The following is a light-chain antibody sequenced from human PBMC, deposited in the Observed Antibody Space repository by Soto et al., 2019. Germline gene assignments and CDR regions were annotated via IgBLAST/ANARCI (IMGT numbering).Light chain of an antibody. CDR1: QSVSSSY. CDR2: GAS. V-gene: IGKV3-20*01. J-gene: IGKJ2*01. Sequence: EIVLTQSPGTLSLSPGERATLSCRASQSVSSSYLAWYQQKPGHAPRLLIYGASSRATGIPDRFSCSGSVTDVTLTISRLQLEHVAVDYWQQYGSSYTFGQCTKLEIK. CDR3: QQYGSSYT.